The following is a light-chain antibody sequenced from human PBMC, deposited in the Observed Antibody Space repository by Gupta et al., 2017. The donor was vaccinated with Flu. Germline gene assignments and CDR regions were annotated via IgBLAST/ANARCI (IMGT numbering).Light chain of an antibody. V-gene: IGKV3-20*01. CDR3: QQDGSSPLT. CDR1: QSVSSSY. CDR2: GAS. J-gene: IGKJ4*01. Sequence: EIVLTQSPRTLSLSPGERATLSCRASQSVSSSYLDWYQQKPGQAPRLLIYGASSRATGVPDRFSGSGSGTDFTLTISRLEPEDFAVYYCQQDGSSPLTFGGGTKVEIK.